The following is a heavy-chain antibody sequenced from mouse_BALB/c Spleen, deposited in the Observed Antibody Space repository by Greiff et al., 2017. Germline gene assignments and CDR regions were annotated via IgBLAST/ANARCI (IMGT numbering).Heavy chain of an antibody. V-gene: IGHV2-9-2*01. CDR1: GFSLTSYD. CDR3: VRGGYYGNYFDY. CDR2: IWTGGGT. D-gene: IGHD2-1*01. Sequence: QVQLQQSGPGLVAPSQSLSITCTVSGFSLTSYDISWIRQPPGKGLEWLGVIWTGGGTNYNSAFMSRLSISKDNSKSQVFLKMNSLQTDDTAIYYCVRGGYYGNYFDYWGQGTTLTVAS. J-gene: IGHJ2*01.